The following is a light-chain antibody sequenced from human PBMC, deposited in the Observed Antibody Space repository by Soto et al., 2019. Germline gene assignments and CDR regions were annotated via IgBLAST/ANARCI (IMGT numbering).Light chain of an antibody. CDR2: DAS. V-gene: IGKV1-5*01. CDR3: QQYNDYWT. Sequence: DIQITQSPSTLSASVGDRVVITCRARQSITTWLAWYQQKPGKAPKLLIYDASSLESGVPSRFSGSGSGTEFTLTISSLQPDDFATYYCQQYNDYWTFGQGTKV. J-gene: IGKJ1*01. CDR1: QSITTW.